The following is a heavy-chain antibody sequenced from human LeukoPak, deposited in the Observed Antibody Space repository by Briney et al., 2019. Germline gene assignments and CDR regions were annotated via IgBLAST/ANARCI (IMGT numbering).Heavy chain of an antibody. CDR2: LSSSDSTI. CDR1: GFTFGDYY. V-gene: IGHV3-11*01. D-gene: IGHD3-22*01. CDR3: ARVQPHYYDSSGYPPDY. J-gene: IGHJ4*02. Sequence: GGSLRLSCAASGFTFGDYYMRWIRQAPGKGLEWFSYLSSSDSTIDYADSVKGRFTISRDNAKNSLYLQMNSLRAEDTAVYYCARVQPHYYDSSGYPPDYWGQRTLVTVSS.